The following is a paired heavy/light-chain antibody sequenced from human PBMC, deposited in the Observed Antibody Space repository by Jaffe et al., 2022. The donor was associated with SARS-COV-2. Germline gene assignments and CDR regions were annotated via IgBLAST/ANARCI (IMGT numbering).Heavy chain of an antibody. V-gene: IGHV3-74*01. J-gene: IGHJ4*02. Sequence: EVQLVESGGGLVQPGGSLRLSCAVPEFVFSKLWMHWVRQSPGSGLVWIARIDNEGIGTNYADSVKGRFTISRDSAKSTMYLQMDRLRVDDTAVYYCARLGGSDGYNDFWGQGALVTVSS. CDR3: ARLGGSDGYNDF. CDR1: EFVFSKLW. D-gene: IGHD5-18*01. CDR2: IDNEGIGT.
Light chain of an antibody. V-gene: IGKV1-17*01. J-gene: IGKJ1*01. CDR1: QGIRNE. CDR2: AAS. CDR3: LQHNSYPWT. Sequence: DIQMTQSPSSLSASVGDRVTITCRASQGIRNELGWYQQKPGKAPKRLIYAASGLHSGVPSRFSGSGSGTEFTLTISSLQPEDFATYFCLQHNSYPWTFGRGTKVEIK.